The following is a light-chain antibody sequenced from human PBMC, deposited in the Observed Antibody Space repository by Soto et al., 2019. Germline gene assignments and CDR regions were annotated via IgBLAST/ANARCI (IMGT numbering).Light chain of an antibody. CDR1: SGDVGGYNF. Sequence: SALTQPPSASGSPGQSVTISCTGTSGDVGGYNFVSWYQHHPGKAPKLMIYEVTQRPSGVPDRFSGSKSGNTASLTVSGLQAEDEADYYCSSYAGSNTWVFGTGTKVTVL. CDR3: SSYAGSNTWV. CDR2: EVT. V-gene: IGLV2-8*01. J-gene: IGLJ1*01.